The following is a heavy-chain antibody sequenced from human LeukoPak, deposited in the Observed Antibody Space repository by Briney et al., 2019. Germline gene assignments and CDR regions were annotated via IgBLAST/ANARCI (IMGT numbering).Heavy chain of an antibody. Sequence: SETLSLTCTVSGGSISSYYWSWIRQPAGKGLEWIGRIYTSGSTNYNPSLKSRVTMSVDTSKNQFSLKLNSVTAADTAVYYCARSWFRLEWSRVYFDYWGQGTLVTVSS. J-gene: IGHJ4*02. CDR3: ARSWFRLEWSRVYFDY. D-gene: IGHD3-3*01. V-gene: IGHV4-4*07. CDR2: IYTSGST. CDR1: GGSISSYY.